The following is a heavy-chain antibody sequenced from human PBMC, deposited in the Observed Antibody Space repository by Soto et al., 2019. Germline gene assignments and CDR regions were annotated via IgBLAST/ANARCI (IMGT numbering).Heavy chain of an antibody. Sequence: QVQLQESGPGLVKPSQTLSLTCTVSGGSISSDYYCWRWIRQSPEKGLEWSGHLHNSGNTYSNPSLSRRGTISVDASKNHVSLKLSSVAAADTAVYYCARGSSGNKVDYWGQGTLVTVSS. D-gene: IGHD1-1*01. V-gene: IGHV4-30-4*01. J-gene: IGHJ4*02. CDR1: GGSISSDYYC. CDR2: LHNSGNT. CDR3: ARGSSGNKVDY.